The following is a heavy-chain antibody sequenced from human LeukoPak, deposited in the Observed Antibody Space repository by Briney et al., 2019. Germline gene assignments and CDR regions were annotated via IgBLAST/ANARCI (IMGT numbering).Heavy chain of an antibody. Sequence: GGSLRLSCAASGFTFSSSWMTWVRQTPGKGLEWVANIKTDGSEKYYVDSVKGRFTISRDNAKNSLYLQMNSLGAEDTAVCYCATDVGADWGQGTLVTVSS. J-gene: IGHJ4*02. CDR3: ATDVGAD. V-gene: IGHV3-7*01. CDR1: GFTFSSSW. CDR2: IKTDGSEK.